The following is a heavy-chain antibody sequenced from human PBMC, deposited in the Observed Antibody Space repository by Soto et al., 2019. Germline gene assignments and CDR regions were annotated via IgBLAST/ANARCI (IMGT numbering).Heavy chain of an antibody. V-gene: IGHV4-4*02. D-gene: IGHD6-13*01. CDR3: ARARATIAAAAIFDC. Sequence: TSETLSLTCAVSGGSISTSNWWRWVRQPPGKGLEWIGEVYRTGSTNYNPSLESRLTISVDKSKNQFSLKLTSVTAADTALYYCARARATIAAAAIFDCWGQGTLVTVSS. CDR2: VYRTGST. J-gene: IGHJ4*02. CDR1: GGSISTSNW.